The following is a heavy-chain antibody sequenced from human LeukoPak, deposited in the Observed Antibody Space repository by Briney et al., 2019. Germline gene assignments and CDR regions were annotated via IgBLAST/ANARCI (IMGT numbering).Heavy chain of an antibody. D-gene: IGHD3-10*01. CDR3: AKVEAMVREVAGAFDI. Sequence: GGSLRLSCGASGFTFSKYSMREVRQAPGKGLEWVSAISGSGGSTYYADSVKGRFTISRDNSKNTLYLQMNSLRAEDTAVYYCAKVEAMVREVAGAFDIWGQGTMVTVSS. J-gene: IGHJ3*02. CDR1: GFTFSKYS. V-gene: IGHV3-23*01. CDR2: ISGSGGST.